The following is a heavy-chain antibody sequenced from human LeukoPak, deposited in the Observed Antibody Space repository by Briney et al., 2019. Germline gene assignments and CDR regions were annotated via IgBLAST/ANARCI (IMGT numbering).Heavy chain of an antibody. Sequence: SEPLSLTCIVSGGSISSYYWSWIRQPAGKGLEWIGRTYPSGSTNYSPSLKSRVTMSVDTSKNQFSLRLNSVTAADTAVYYCARSPKGAFDIWGQGTVVTVSS. CDR2: TYPSGST. V-gene: IGHV4-4*07. CDR1: GGSISSYY. J-gene: IGHJ3*02. CDR3: ARSPKGAFDI.